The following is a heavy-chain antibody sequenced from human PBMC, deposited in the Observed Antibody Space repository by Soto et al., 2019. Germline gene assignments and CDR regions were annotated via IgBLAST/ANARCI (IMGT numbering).Heavy chain of an antibody. CDR3: ATYTSLDY. J-gene: IGHJ4*02. CDR2: IYSGGST. CDR1: GFTFSNNY. D-gene: IGHD2-2*02. Sequence: SLRLSCAASGFTFSNNYMSWVRQAPGKGLEWVSLIYSGGSTFYADSVKGRFTISRDNSKNTLFLQMNSLRAEDTAVYFCATYTSLDYWGQGTLVTVSS. V-gene: IGHV3-53*01.